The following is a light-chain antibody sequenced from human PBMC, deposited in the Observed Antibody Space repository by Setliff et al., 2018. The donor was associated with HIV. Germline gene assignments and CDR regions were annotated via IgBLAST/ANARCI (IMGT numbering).Light chain of an antibody. J-gene: IGLJ1*01. V-gene: IGLV2-14*01. CDR3: SSYAITNTLP. CDR2: EVS. Sequence: QSVLTQPASVSGSPGQSITISCTGTSSDIGGYSYVSWYQQHPGKAPKLIIYEVSNRPSGVSNRFSGSKSGYTASLTISGLQAEDEADYYCSSYAITNTLPFGTGTKV. CDR1: SSDIGGYSY.